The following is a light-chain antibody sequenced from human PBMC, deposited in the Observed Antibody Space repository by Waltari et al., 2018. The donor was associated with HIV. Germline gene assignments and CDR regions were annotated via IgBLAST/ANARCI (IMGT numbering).Light chain of an antibody. J-gene: IGKJ1*01. CDR3: QQYVEWPLT. CDR1: QAVSSN. V-gene: IGKV3-15*01. CDR2: AAS. Sequence: EIVMTQSPATLSVSHGQRVTLSCRASQAVSSNVAWYQQKPGQSPRRLIFAASTRATGVPARFSGNGFGTDFTLSITNLQSEDFAVYHCQQYVEWPLTFGQGTKLEV.